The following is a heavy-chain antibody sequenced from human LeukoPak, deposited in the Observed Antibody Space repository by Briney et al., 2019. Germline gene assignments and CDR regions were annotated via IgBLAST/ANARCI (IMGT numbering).Heavy chain of an antibody. Sequence: ASVKVSCKASGYIFKSCGISWVRQAPGQGLEWMGWISVYNGNTKYGQKFQGRVTMTTDTSTSTAYMELRSLRSDDTAVYYCARGDTYYYGSGPDYWGQGTLVTVSS. CDR2: ISVYNGNT. CDR1: GYIFKSCG. D-gene: IGHD3-10*01. CDR3: ARGDTYYYGSGPDY. V-gene: IGHV1-18*01. J-gene: IGHJ4*02.